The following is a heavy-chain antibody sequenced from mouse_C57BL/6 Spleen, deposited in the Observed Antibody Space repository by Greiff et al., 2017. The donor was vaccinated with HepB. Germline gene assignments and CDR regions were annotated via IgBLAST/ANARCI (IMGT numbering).Heavy chain of an antibody. D-gene: IGHD1-1*01. Sequence: ESGPGLVKPSQSLSLTCSVTGYSITSGYYWNWIRQFPGNKLEWMGYISYDGSNNYNPSLKNRISITRDTSKNQFFLKLNSVTTEDTATYYCASYYYGSRDWYFDVWGTGTTVTVSS. CDR3: ASYYYGSRDWYFDV. CDR1: GYSITSGYY. J-gene: IGHJ1*03. V-gene: IGHV3-6*01. CDR2: ISYDGSN.